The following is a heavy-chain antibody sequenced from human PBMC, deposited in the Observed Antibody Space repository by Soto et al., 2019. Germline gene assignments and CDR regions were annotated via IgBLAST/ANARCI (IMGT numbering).Heavy chain of an antibody. CDR2: ISRSGTTT. D-gene: IGHD3-10*01. Sequence: EVHLVESGGDLVQPGGSLRLSCAASGFSFSSFSMNWVRQAPGKGLEWVSYISRSGTTTYYADSVKGRFTISRDNAKNALYLELNRLQAEDAAVYYCARLGDCGSGSYWGQGTLVTVSS. J-gene: IGHJ4*02. CDR3: ARLGDCGSGSY. CDR1: GFSFSSFS. V-gene: IGHV3-48*04.